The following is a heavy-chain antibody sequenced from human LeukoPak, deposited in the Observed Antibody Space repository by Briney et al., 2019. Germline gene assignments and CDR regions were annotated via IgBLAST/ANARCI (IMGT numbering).Heavy chain of an antibody. CDR1: GGSISSGGHY. D-gene: IGHD1-20*01. CDR3: ARYNWNDPYYFDC. J-gene: IGHJ4*02. CDR2: IYYSGST. V-gene: IGHV4-31*03. Sequence: RSSETLSLTCTVSGGSISSGGHYWSWIRQHPGKGLEWIGYIYYSGSTYYNPSLKSRGTISVDTSKKQLSLKLRSVTAADTAVYYCARYNWNDPYYFDCWGQGILVTVSS.